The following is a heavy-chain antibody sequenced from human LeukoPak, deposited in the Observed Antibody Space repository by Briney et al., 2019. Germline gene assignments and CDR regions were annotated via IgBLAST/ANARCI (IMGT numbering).Heavy chain of an antibody. CDR3: ARRPRNYYDSSGYYFDY. CDR1: GGSISSSNYS. D-gene: IGHD3-22*01. V-gene: IGHV4-39*01. J-gene: IGHJ4*02. CDR2: IDYSGST. Sequence: PSETLSLTCTVSGGSISSSNYSWGWIRQPPGKGLEWIGNIDYSGSTYNNPSLKSRVTISVDTSKNQFSLKLSSVTAADTAVYYCARRPRNYYDSSGYYFDYWGQGTLVTVSS.